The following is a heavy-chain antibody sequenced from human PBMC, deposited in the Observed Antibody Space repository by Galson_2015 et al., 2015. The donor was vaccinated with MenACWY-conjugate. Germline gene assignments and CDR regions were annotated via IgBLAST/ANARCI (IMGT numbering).Heavy chain of an antibody. V-gene: IGHV3-15*01. D-gene: IGHD3-22*01. CDR2: IKSKTDGGTT. CDR3: TTGNYYDSSGYYFDY. J-gene: IGHJ4*02. CDR1: GFTFSNHA. Sequence: SLRLSCAASGFTFSNHAMSWVRQAPGKGLEWVGRIKSKTDGGTTDYAAPVKGRFTISRDDSKNTLYLQMNSLKTEDTAVYYCTTGNYYDSSGYYFDYWGQGTLVTVSS.